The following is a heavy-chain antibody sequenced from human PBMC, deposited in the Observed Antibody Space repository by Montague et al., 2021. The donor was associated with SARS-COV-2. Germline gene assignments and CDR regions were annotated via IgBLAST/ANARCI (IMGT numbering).Heavy chain of an antibody. CDR2: IFYSGNN. J-gene: IGHJ3*01. CDR3: ARRVLCGADCYPRGFFDL. V-gene: IGHV4-59*02. Sequence: SETLSLTCTVSGGSVSGFYWSWIRQPPGKELEWIAYIFYSGNNNVNPSLKGRVTISVDKPKNHFSLNLSSVTAADTAVCYCARRVLCGADCYPRGFFDLWGEGTMVTVSS. CDR1: GGSVSGFY. D-gene: IGHD2-21*02.